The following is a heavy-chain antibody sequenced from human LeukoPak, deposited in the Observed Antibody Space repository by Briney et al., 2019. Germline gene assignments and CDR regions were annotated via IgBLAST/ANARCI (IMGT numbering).Heavy chain of an antibody. J-gene: IGHJ4*02. Sequence: ASVKVSCKASGYTFTSYYMHWVRQAPGQGLEWMGIINPSGGSTSYAQKFQGRVTMTRDTSTSTVYMELSGLRSEDTAVYYCARGGQSYYYDSSGYGDYWGQGTLVTVSS. V-gene: IGHV1-46*01. D-gene: IGHD3-22*01. CDR1: GYTFTSYY. CDR2: INPSGGST. CDR3: ARGGQSYYYDSSGYGDY.